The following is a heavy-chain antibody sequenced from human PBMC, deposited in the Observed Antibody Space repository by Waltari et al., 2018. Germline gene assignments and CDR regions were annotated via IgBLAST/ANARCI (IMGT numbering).Heavy chain of an antibody. V-gene: IGHV1-24*01. CDR2: VDPEDGET. J-gene: IGHJ4*02. CDR1: GYTLTELS. Sequence: QVQLVQSGAEVKKPGASVKVSCKVSGYTLTELSMHWVRQAPGKGLEWRGGVDPEDGETIYAQKFQGRVTMTEDTSTDTAYMELSSLRSEDTAVYYCATSKKAYDSSDFCDWGQGTLVTVSS. CDR3: ATSKKAYDSSDFCD. D-gene: IGHD3-22*01.